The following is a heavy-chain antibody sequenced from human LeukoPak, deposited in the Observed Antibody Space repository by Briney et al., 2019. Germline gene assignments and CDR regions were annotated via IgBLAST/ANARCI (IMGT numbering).Heavy chain of an antibody. D-gene: IGHD3-16*02. CDR1: GFTFSSYA. CDR3: AKQFIVDRNWFDP. J-gene: IGHJ5*02. V-gene: IGHV3-23*01. CDR2: ISGSGRTT. Sequence: HSGGPLRLSCAASGFTFSSYAMSWVRQAPGKGLEWVSVISGSGRTTYYADSVQGRFTISRDNSKNTLYLQMNSLRAEDTAVYYCAKQFIVDRNWFDPWGQGTLVTVSS.